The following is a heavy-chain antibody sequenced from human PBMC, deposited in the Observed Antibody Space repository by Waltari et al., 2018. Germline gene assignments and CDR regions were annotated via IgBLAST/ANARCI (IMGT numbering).Heavy chain of an antibody. CDR2: ISSSSSYI. V-gene: IGHV3-21*01. D-gene: IGHD3-10*01. CDR3: ARDPAFGAFDF. J-gene: IGHJ3*01. CDR1: GFTFSSYS. Sequence: EVQLVESGGGLVKPGGSLRLSCVASGFTFSSYSMNWVRQAPGKGLEWVSSISSSSSYIYYADSVKGRFTISRDNTKNSLYLQMNSLRPDDTAVYFCARDPAFGAFDFWGQGTVVTVSS.